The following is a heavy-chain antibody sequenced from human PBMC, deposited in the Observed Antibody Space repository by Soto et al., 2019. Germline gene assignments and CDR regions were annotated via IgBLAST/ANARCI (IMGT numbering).Heavy chain of an antibody. J-gene: IGHJ4*02. D-gene: IGHD4-17*01. CDR3: AGGWGYTVTNSTY. Sequence: QVQLVQSGAEVKKPGSSVKVSCKASGGTFSSYAISWVRQAPGQGLEWMGGIIPIFGTANYAQKFQGRVTMTAAKSTGTGYMELSSLSSEDPAVYYCAGGWGYTVTNSTYWGQGTLVTVSS. CDR1: GGTFSSYA. CDR2: IIPIFGTA. V-gene: IGHV1-69*06.